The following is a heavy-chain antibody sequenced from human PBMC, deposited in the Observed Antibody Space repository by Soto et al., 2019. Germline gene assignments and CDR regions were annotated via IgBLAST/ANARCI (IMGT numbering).Heavy chain of an antibody. CDR2: ISAHYGNT. V-gene: IGHV1-18*01. Sequence: QVHLVQSGAEVKKAGASVKVSCKGSGYAFTTYGITWVRQAPGQGLEWMGWISAHYGNTNYAQKLQGRVTVTRDTSTSTAYMELRSLRSDDTAVYYCARGKYGDHWGQGALVTVSS. D-gene: IGHD2-2*01. J-gene: IGHJ4*02. CDR3: ARGKYGDH. CDR1: GYAFTTYG.